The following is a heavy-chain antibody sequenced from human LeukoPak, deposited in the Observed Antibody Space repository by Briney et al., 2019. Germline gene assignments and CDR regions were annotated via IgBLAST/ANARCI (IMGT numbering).Heavy chain of an antibody. CDR1: GGSFSGYY. D-gene: IGHD2-15*01. CDR3: ARGLELPDDY. V-gene: IGHV4-34*01. CDR2: INHSGST. Sequence: SETLSLTCAVYGGSFSGYYWSWIRQPPGKGLEWIGEINHSGSTNYNPSLKSRVTISVDTSKNQFSLKLSSVTAADTAVYYCARGLELPDDYWGQGTLVTVSS. J-gene: IGHJ4*02.